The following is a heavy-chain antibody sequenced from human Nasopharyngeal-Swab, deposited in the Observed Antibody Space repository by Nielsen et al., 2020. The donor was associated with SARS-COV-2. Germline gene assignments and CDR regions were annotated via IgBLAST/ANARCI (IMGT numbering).Heavy chain of an antibody. J-gene: IGHJ3*02. CDR1: GSTFNIYA. D-gene: IGHD3-10*01. CDR2: ISASGGST. CDR3: AKDDVVRGDAFDI. Sequence: SCIASGSTFNIYAMAWVRRTPGRGLQWVSGISASGGSTYYTDSVKGRFAVSRDNSRNTLYLQMHSLRVEDTALYYCAKDDVVRGDAFDIWGQGTMVTVSS. V-gene: IGHV3-23*01.